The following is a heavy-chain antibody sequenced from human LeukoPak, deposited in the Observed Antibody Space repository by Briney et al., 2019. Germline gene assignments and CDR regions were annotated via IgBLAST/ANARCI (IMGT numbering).Heavy chain of an antibody. CDR1: GFTLDDYA. Sequence: PGRSLRLSCAASGFTLDDYAMHWVRQAPGKGLEWVSGISWNSGSIGYADSVKGRFTISRDNAKNSLYLQMNSLRAEDMALYYCAKDSRPHIAAAGAFDYWGQGPLVTVSS. CDR3: AKDSRPHIAAAGAFDY. V-gene: IGHV3-9*03. J-gene: IGHJ4*02. CDR2: ISWNSGSI. D-gene: IGHD6-13*01.